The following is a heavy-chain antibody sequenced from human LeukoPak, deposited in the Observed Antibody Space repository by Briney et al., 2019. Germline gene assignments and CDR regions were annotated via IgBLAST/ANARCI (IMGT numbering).Heavy chain of an antibody. CDR3: AKDRYCSSTSCYGPFDY. Sequence: GGSLRLSCAASGFTFDYYAMHWVRQAPGKGLECVSLISGDVSSTYYADSVKGRFTISRDNTKNSLYLPMNSLRTEDTALYYCAKDRYCSSTSCYGPFDYWGQGTLVTVSS. D-gene: IGHD2-2*01. CDR2: ISGDVSST. CDR1: GFTFDYYA. J-gene: IGHJ4*02. V-gene: IGHV3-43*02.